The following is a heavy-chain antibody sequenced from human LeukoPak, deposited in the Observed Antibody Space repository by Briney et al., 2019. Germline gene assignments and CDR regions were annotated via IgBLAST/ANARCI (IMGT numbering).Heavy chain of an antibody. V-gene: IGHV1-8*01. D-gene: IGHD6-13*01. CDR2: MNPNSGNT. CDR3: ARGSGIAAAGAFYY. CDR1: GYTFTNSD. J-gene: IGHJ4*02. Sequence: GASVKVSCKASGYTFTNSDINWVRQATGQGLEWMGWMNPNSGNTGYAQKFQGRVTMTRNTSISTAYMELSSLRSEDTAVYCCARGSGIAAAGAFYYWGQGTLVTVSS.